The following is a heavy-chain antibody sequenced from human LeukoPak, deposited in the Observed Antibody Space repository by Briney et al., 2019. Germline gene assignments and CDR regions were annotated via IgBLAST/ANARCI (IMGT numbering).Heavy chain of an antibody. CDR1: GGSISSTNW. D-gene: IGHD1-26*01. CDR3: SRESGAFSPFGY. CDR2: ISLSGLT. J-gene: IGHJ4*02. Sequence: PSGTLSLTCGVSGGSISSTNWWSWVRQPPGQGLEWIGEISLSGLTNYNPSLKSRVTMSLDKSKNHLSLNLTSVTAADTAVYYGSRESGAFSPFGYWGQGTLVTVSS. V-gene: IGHV4-4*02.